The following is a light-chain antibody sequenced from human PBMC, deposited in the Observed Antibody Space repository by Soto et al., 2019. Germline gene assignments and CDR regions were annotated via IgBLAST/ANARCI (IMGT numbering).Light chain of an antibody. J-gene: IGKJ4*01. CDR2: DAS. Sequence: EIVLTQSPATLSLSPGERVTLSCRASQSVTSYLAWYQLKPGQAPRLLIYDASSRATGIPARFSGSGSGTDFTLTISRLEPEDSAVYYCQQRSNWPLTFGGGTKVAIK. V-gene: IGKV3-11*01. CDR3: QQRSNWPLT. CDR1: QSVTSY.